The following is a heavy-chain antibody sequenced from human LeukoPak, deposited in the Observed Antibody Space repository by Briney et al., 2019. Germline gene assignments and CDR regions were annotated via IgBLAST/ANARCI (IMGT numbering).Heavy chain of an antibody. Sequence: ASVKVSCKASGGTFSSYAISWVRQAPGQGLEWMGGIIPIFGTANYAQKFQGRVTITADESTSTAYMELSSLRSEDTAVYYCARDLGLQLERRYYYYYYGMDVRGQGTTVTVSS. V-gene: IGHV1-69*13. CDR2: IIPIFGTA. CDR3: ARDLGLQLERRYYYYYYGMDV. J-gene: IGHJ6*02. CDR1: GGTFSSYA. D-gene: IGHD1-1*01.